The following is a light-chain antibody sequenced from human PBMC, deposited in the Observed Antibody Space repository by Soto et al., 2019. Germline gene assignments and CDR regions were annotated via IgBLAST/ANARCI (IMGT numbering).Light chain of an antibody. J-gene: IGLJ1*01. CDR1: SSDVGGYNY. V-gene: IGLV2-11*01. CDR2: DVS. CDR3: CSYAGIYTYV. Sequence: QSALTQPRSVSGSPGQSVTISCTGTSSDVGGYNYVSWYQHHPGKALKLMIYDVSQRPSGVPDRFSGSKSGNTASLTISGLQAEDEADYYCCSYAGIYTYVFGTGTKVTVL.